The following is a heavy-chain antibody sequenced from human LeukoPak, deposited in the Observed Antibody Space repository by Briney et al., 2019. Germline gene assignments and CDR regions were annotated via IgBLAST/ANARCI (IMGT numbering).Heavy chain of an antibody. D-gene: IGHD3-10*01. Sequence: PGGSLRLSCSASGFTFSSYGMNWVRQAPGKGLEWVSAISRNGGSTYYADSVKGRFTISRDNSKNTLYLQMISLRAEDTAVYYCVKDVPMVRGARYNWFDPWGQGTLVTVSS. V-gene: IGHV3-64D*06. J-gene: IGHJ5*02. CDR3: VKDVPMVRGARYNWFDP. CDR1: GFTFSSYG. CDR2: ISRNGGST.